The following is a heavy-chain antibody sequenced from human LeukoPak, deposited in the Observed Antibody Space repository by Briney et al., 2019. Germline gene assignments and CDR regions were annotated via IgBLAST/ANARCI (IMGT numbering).Heavy chain of an antibody. V-gene: IGHV1-69*13. CDR2: IIPIFGTA. CDR3: AREGGYDSWGAFDI. CDR1: GGTFSSYA. J-gene: IGHJ3*02. D-gene: IGHD5-12*01. Sequence: SVKVSCKASGGTFSSYAISWVRQAPGQGLEWMGGIIPIFGTANYAQKFQGRVTITADEPTSTAYMELSSLRSEDTAVYYCAREGGYDSWGAFDIWGQGTMVTVSS.